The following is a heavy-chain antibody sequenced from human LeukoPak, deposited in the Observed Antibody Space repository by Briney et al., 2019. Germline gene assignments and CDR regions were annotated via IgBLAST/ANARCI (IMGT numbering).Heavy chain of an antibody. CDR3: ARGYCSSTSCYIGGWLDY. Sequence: TSETLSLTCAVYGGSFSGYYWSWIRQPPGKGLEWIGEINHSGSTNYNPSLKNRVTISVDTSKNQFSLKLSSVTAADTAVYYCARGYCSSTSCYIGGWLDYWGQGTLVTVSS. J-gene: IGHJ4*02. D-gene: IGHD2-2*02. CDR1: GGSFSGYY. V-gene: IGHV4-34*01. CDR2: INHSGST.